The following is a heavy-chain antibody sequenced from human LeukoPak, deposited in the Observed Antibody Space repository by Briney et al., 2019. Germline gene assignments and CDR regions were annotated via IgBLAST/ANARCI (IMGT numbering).Heavy chain of an antibody. CDR2: IKQDGSEK. CDR3: ARVAWGDYYDSSGYYYGGAFDI. D-gene: IGHD3-22*01. J-gene: IGHJ3*02. V-gene: IGHV3-7*01. CDR1: GFTFSSYW. Sequence: GGSLRLSCAASGFTFSSYWMSWVRQAPGKGLEWVANIKQDGSEKYYVDSVKGRFTISRDNAKNSLYLQMNSPRAEDTAVYYRARVAWGDYYDSSGYYYGGAFDIWGQGTMVTVSS.